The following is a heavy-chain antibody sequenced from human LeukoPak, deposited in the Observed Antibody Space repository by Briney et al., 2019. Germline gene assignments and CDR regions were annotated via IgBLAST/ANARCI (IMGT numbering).Heavy chain of an antibody. Sequence: GESLKISCQGSGYNFTNYWIGWVRQMPGKGLECMGIIYPADSDTRYRPSFQGQVTISADKSISTAYLQWRSLKASDTAMYYCARRGGDGRDAFAMWGQGTMVTVSS. J-gene: IGHJ3*02. CDR1: GYNFTNYW. CDR2: IYPADSDT. V-gene: IGHV5-51*01. CDR3: ARRGGDGRDAFAM. D-gene: IGHD3-16*01.